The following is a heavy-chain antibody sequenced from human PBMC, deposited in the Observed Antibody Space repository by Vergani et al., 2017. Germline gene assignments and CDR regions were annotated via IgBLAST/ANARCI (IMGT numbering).Heavy chain of an antibody. J-gene: IGHJ2*01. CDR2: IYTSGST. Sequence: QLQLQESGPGLVKPSETLSLTCTVSGGSISSSSYYWGWIRQPPGKGLEWIGSIYTSGSTNYNPSLKSRVTISVDTSKNHFSLKLSSVTAADTAVYYCARVSVGDYGNWYYDLWGRGTLVTVSS. V-gene: IGHV4-39*02. CDR3: ARVSVGDYGNWYYDL. D-gene: IGHD4-17*01. CDR1: GGSISSSSYY.